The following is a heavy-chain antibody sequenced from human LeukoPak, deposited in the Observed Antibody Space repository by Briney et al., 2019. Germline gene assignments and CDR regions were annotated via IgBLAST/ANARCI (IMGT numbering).Heavy chain of an antibody. CDR1: GYTFTSYG. J-gene: IGHJ3*02. D-gene: IGHD6-13*01. Sequence: ASMKVSCKASGYTFTSYGISWVRQAPGQGLEWMGWISAYNGNTNYAQKLQGRVTMTTDTSTSTAYMELRSLRSDDTAVYYCASFSSSWYRGHDAFDIWGQGTMVTVSS. CDR2: ISAYNGNT. V-gene: IGHV1-18*01. CDR3: ASFSSSWYRGHDAFDI.